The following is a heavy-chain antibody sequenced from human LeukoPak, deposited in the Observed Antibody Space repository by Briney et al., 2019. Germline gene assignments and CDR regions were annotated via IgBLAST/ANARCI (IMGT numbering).Heavy chain of an antibody. Sequence: SETLSLTCTVSGYSISSGYYWGWIRQPPGKGLEWIGSIYHSGSTYYNPSLKSRVTISVDTSKNQFSLKLSSVTAADTAVYYCARDNRRGIRWFDPWGQGTLVTVSS. V-gene: IGHV4-38-2*02. CDR1: GYSISSGYY. CDR2: IYHSGST. D-gene: IGHD2-15*01. CDR3: ARDNRRGIRWFDP. J-gene: IGHJ5*02.